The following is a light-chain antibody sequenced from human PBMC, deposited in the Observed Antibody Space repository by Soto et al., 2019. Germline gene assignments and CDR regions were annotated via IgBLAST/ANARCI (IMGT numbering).Light chain of an antibody. Sequence: ANQLTQSPSSLSASVGDRVTISCRSSQGISSALAWYQQKPGKAPKLLIYDASSLESGDPSRFSGSGSGTDFTLTISSLQPEDFVTYYCQQFNNYPLTFGGGTKVDI. J-gene: IGKJ4*01. V-gene: IGKV1D-13*01. CDR1: QGISSA. CDR2: DAS. CDR3: QQFNNYPLT.